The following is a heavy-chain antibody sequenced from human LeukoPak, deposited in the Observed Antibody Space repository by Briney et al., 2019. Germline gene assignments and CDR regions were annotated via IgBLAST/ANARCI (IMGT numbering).Heavy chain of an antibody. CDR3: AKDRLGAMMYFDF. V-gene: IGHV3-23*01. D-gene: IGHD1-26*01. J-gene: IGHJ4*02. CDR1: GFTFSSHG. Sequence: PGGSLRLSCAASGFTFSSHGMNWVRQAPGKGLEWVSGISPNGVITYYADSVKGRFTISRDNSKNTLYLQVNSLRVEDTAVYYCAKDRLGAMMYFDFWGQGTLVTVSS. CDR2: ISPNGVIT.